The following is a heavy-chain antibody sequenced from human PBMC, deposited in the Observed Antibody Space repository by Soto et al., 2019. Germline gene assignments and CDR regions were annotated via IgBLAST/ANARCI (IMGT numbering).Heavy chain of an antibody. V-gene: IGHV4-59*01. CDR2: IYYSGST. J-gene: IGHJ6*02. CDR3: ARDGGSYYYGMDV. CDR1: GGSISSYY. Sequence: SETLSLTCTVSGGSISSYYWSWIRQSPGKGLEWIGYIYYSGSTNYNPSLKSRVTISVDTSKNQFSLKLSSVTAADTAVYYCARDGGSYYYGMDVWGQGTTVTVSS. D-gene: IGHD1-26*01.